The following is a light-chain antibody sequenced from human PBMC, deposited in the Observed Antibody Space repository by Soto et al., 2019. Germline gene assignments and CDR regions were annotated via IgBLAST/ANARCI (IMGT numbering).Light chain of an antibody. CDR1: STDVGNYNL. CDR2: QGT. V-gene: IGLV2-14*02. CDR3: SSYTDSSNYV. Sequence: QSALTQPASVSGSPGQSITISCTGTSTDVGNYNLVSWYQQYPGKPPKLIIYQGTKRPSGVSARFSASKSGNTASLTISGLQAEDEADYHCSSYTDSSNYVFGTGTKLTVL. J-gene: IGLJ1*01.